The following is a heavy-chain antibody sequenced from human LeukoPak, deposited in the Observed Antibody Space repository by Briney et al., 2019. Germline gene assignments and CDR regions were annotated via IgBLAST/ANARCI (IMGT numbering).Heavy chain of an antibody. D-gene: IGHD2-2*02. CDR2: ISSSSSYI. V-gene: IGHV3-21*01. Sequence: SGGSLRLSCAASGFTFSSYSMNWVRQAPGKGLEWVSSISSSSSYIYYADSVKGRFTISRDNAKYSLYLQMNSLRAEDTAVYYCARSPCSSTSCYTGFPYYYYMDVWGKGTTVTVSS. J-gene: IGHJ6*03. CDR1: GFTFSSYS. CDR3: ARSPCSSTSCYTGFPYYYYMDV.